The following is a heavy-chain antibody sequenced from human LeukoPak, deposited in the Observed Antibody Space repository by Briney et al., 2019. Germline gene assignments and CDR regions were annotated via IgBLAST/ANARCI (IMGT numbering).Heavy chain of an antibody. CDR3: ARGYCSSTSCHRAFDI. Sequence: ASVKVSCKASGGTFSSYTISWVRQAPGQGLEWMGRIIPILGIANYAQKFQGRVTITADKSTSTAYVELSSLRSEDTAVYYCARGYCSSTSCHRAFDIWGQGTMVTVSS. CDR2: IIPILGIA. CDR1: GGTFSSYT. J-gene: IGHJ3*02. V-gene: IGHV1-69*02. D-gene: IGHD2-2*02.